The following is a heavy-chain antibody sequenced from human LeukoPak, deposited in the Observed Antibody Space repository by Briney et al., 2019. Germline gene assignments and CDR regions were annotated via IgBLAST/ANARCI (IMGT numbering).Heavy chain of an antibody. Sequence: SETLSLTCTVSGGSISSYYWGWIRQPPGKGLEWIGSIYHSGSTYYNPSLKSRVTISVDTSKNQFSLKLSSVTAADTAVYYCARDRVTGGDYYDSSGYSTFDPWGQGTLVTVSS. V-gene: IGHV4-38-2*02. J-gene: IGHJ5*02. CDR2: IYHSGST. D-gene: IGHD3-22*01. CDR3: ARDRVTGGDYYDSSGYSTFDP. CDR1: GGSISSYY.